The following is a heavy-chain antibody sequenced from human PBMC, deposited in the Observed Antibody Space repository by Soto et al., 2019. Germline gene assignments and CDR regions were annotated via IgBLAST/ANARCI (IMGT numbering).Heavy chain of an antibody. CDR3: XXXRXDLLTGHYYFDY. D-gene: IGHD3-9*01. Sequence: QITLKESGPTLVKPTQTLTLTCTFSGFSLNTRGVGVGWIRQPPGKALEWLALISWDGEKRYSPSLKSRLTITKDPSENQVVLTMTNMDPVDTXTXXXXXXRXDLLTGHYYFDYWGQGTLVAVSS. J-gene: IGHJ4*02. CDR2: ISWDGEK. CDR1: GFSLNTRGVG. V-gene: IGHV2-5*02.